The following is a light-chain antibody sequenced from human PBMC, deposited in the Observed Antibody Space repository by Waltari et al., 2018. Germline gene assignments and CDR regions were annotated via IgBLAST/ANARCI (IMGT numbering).Light chain of an antibody. CDR1: QGIGNN. V-gene: IGKV1-16*01. Sequence: DIQMTQSPSSLSASVGDTVTITCQASQGIGNNLNWYQQKPGKAPKLLIYRASSLQSGIPSRFSGSGSGTEFTLTISSLQPDDFATYYCQQYNSYSWTFGQGTKVEIK. J-gene: IGKJ1*01. CDR2: RAS. CDR3: QQYNSYSWT.